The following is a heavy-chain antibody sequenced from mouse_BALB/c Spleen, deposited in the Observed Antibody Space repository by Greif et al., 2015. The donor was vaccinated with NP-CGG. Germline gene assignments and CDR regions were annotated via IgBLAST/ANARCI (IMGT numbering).Heavy chain of an antibody. Sequence: EVMLVEPGGGLVKPGGSLKLSCAASGFTFSSYAMSWVRQTPEKRLEWVATISSGGSYTYYPDSVKGRFTISRDNAKNTLYLQMSSLRSEDTAMYYCARQGGSSPFDYWGQGTTLTVSS. J-gene: IGHJ2*01. CDR1: GFTFSSYA. CDR2: ISSGGSYT. V-gene: IGHV5-9-1*01. CDR3: ARQGGSSPFDY. D-gene: IGHD1-1*01.